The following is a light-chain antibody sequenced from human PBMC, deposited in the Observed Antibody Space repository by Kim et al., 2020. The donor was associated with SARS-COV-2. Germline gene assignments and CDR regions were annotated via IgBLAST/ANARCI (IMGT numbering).Light chain of an antibody. CDR2: GAS. Sequence: DIQMTQSPSSLSASVGDRVTITCRASQDISSYLAWFQQKPGKAPKSLIYGASSLQSGAPSRFSGGGFGTDFTLTISSLQAEDSATYYCQQYSSYPRTFGQGTKVDIK. CDR3: QQYSSYPRT. J-gene: IGKJ1*01. V-gene: IGKV1-16*01. CDR1: QDISSY.